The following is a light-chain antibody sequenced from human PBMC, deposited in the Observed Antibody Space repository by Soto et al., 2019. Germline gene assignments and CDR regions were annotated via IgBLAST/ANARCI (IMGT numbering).Light chain of an antibody. Sequence: TQSPATLSVSPGERATLSCRASQSVSSNLAWYQQKPGRAPKLLIYAASALQSGVPSRFSGSGSGTDFTLTISSLQPEDFATYYCLQINSYPYTFGQGTKLEIK. J-gene: IGKJ2*01. CDR2: AAS. V-gene: IGKV1-9*01. CDR1: QSVSSN. CDR3: LQINSYPYT.